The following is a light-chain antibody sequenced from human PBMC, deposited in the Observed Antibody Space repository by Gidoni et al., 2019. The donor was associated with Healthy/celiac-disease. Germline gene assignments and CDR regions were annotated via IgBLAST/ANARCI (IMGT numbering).Light chain of an antibody. CDR3: QQYNSYTTMYT. CDR2: KAS. J-gene: IGKJ2*01. Sequence: DIQMTQSPSTLSASVGDRVTITCRASQSISSCLAWYQQKPGKAPKLLIYKASSLESGVPSRLSGSGSGTEFNLTISILQPDDFATDYCQQYNSYTTMYTFGQGTKLEIK. V-gene: IGKV1-5*03. CDR1: QSISSC.